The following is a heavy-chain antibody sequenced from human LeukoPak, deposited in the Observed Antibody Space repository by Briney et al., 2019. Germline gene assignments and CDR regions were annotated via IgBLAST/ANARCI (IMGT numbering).Heavy chain of an antibody. Sequence: GRSLRLSCAASGFTFSSYGMHWVRRAPGKGLEWVAVIWYDGSNKYYADSVKGRFTISRDNSKNTLYLQMNSLRAEDTAVYYCAGGSSGRSGGTWFDPWGQGTLVTVSS. CDR3: AGGSSGRSGGTWFDP. CDR1: GFTFSSYG. J-gene: IGHJ5*02. V-gene: IGHV3-33*01. D-gene: IGHD6-19*01. CDR2: IWYDGSNK.